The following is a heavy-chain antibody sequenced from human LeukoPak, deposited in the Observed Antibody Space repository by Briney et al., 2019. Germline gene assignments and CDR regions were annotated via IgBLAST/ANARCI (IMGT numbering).Heavy chain of an antibody. CDR2: IYSGGST. CDR1: GFTFSSYS. V-gene: IGHV3-66*01. J-gene: IGHJ6*02. D-gene: IGHD1-14*01. CDR3: ASTTPKFVSYYYYGMDV. Sequence: PGGSLRLSCAASGFTFSSYSMNWVRQAPGKGLEWVSVIYSGGSTYYADSVKGRFTISRDNSKNTLYLQMNSLRAEDTAVYYCASTTPKFVSYYYYGMDVWGQGTTVTVSS.